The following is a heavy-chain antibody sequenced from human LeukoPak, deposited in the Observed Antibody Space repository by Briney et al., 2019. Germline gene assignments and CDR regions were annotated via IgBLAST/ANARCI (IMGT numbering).Heavy chain of an antibody. V-gene: IGHV1-2*02. Sequence: ASVKVSCKASGYTFTDYYVHWVRQAPGQGLEWVGWISPNNGGTNYAQRFQDRVTMTRDTSINTAYMELRSLTSDDTAMFYCARGPTKFDFPGGPWDVWGQGTTVTVSS. CDR3: ARGPTKFDFPGGPWDV. CDR1: GYTFTDYY. CDR2: ISPNNGGT. J-gene: IGHJ6*02. D-gene: IGHD3-3*01.